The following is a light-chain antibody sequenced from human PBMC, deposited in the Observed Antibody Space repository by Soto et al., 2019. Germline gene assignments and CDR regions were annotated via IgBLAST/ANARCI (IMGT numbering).Light chain of an antibody. J-gene: IGLJ1*01. CDR2: DVT. CDR3: SSYTTSNTRQIV. V-gene: IGLV2-14*03. CDR1: SSDVGGYNY. Sequence: SALTQPASVYGSPGQSITISCTGTSSDVGGYNYVSWYQHHPGKAPKLIIYDVTNRPSGVSNPFSGSKSGNTASLTISGLQPEDEADYSCSSYTTSNTRQIVFGTGTKVTVL.